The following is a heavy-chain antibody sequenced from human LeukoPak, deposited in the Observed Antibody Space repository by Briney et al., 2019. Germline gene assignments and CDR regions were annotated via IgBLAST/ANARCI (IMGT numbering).Heavy chain of an antibody. V-gene: IGHV4-61*02. D-gene: IGHD5-18*01. CDR3: ARRAYRSGYTLFDY. CDR1: GDSISSGSYY. Sequence: KSSQTLSLTCTVSGDSISSGSYYWSWIRQPAGKGLEFIGRIYASGSTNYNPPLKSRVTISVDTSKTRFSLRLSSVTAADTAVYYCARRAYRSGYTLFDYWGQGTLVTVSS. CDR2: IYASGST. J-gene: IGHJ4*02.